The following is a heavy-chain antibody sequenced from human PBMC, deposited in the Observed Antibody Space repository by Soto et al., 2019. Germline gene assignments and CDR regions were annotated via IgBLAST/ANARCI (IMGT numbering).Heavy chain of an antibody. CDR2: IYYSGST. V-gene: IGHV4-31*03. CDR1: GGSISSGGYY. Sequence: LSLTCTVSGGSISSGGYYWSWIRQHPGKGLEWIGYIYYSGSTYYNPSLKSRVTISVDTSKNQFSLKLSSVTAADTAVYYCARDKKVVRRLHYGMDVWGQGTTVTVSS. CDR3: ARDKKVVRRLHYGMDV. J-gene: IGHJ6*02. D-gene: IGHD2-15*01.